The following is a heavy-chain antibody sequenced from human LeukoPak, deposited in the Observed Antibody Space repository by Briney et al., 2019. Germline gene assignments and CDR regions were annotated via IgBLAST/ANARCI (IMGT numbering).Heavy chain of an antibody. J-gene: IGHJ6*02. V-gene: IGHV3-21*01. D-gene: IGHD6-19*01. CDR1: GFTFSSYS. CDR3: ARDLSEPHWYSSGWSLDV. CDR2: ISSSSSYI. Sequence: TGGSLRLSCAASGFTFSSYSMNWVRQAPGKGLEWVSSISSSSSYIYYADSVKGRFTISRDNAKNSLYLQMNSLRAEDTAVYYCARDLSEPHWYSSGWSLDVWGQGTTVTVSS.